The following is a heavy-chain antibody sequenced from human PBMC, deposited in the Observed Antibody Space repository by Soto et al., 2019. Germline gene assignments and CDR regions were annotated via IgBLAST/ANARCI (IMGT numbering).Heavy chain of an antibody. CDR2: ISYDGSNK. CDR3: AKEDYYGSGSYYNWYGDY. D-gene: IGHD3-10*01. J-gene: IGHJ4*02. V-gene: IGHV3-30*18. CDR1: GFTFSSYG. Sequence: QVQLVESGGGVVQPWRSLRLSCAASGFTFSSYGMHWVRQAPGKGLEWVAVISYDGSNKYYADSVKGRFTISRDNSKNTLYLQMNSLRAEDTAVYYCAKEDYYGSGSYYNWYGDYWGQGTLVTVSS.